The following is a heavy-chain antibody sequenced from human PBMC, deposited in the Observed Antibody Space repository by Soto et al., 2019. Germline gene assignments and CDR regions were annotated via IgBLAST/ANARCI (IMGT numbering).Heavy chain of an antibody. CDR3: AKGRAPSGWYPPYCYGMDV. D-gene: IGHD6-19*01. CDR2: VSGSGGNT. CDR1: GFTFSTYA. J-gene: IGHJ6*02. V-gene: IGHV3-23*01. Sequence: VQLLESGGGLLQPGGSLRISCAASGFTFSTYAMTWVRQAPGKGPEWVSSVSGSGGNTLYADSVKGRFTISRDNSKNTLYLQMNSLRAGDTAVYYCAKGRAPSGWYPPYCYGMDVWGQGTTVIVSS.